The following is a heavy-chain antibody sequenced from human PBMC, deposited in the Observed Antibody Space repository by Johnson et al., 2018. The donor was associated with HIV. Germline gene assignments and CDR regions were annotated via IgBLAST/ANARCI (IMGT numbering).Heavy chain of an antibody. D-gene: IGHD3-22*01. CDR3: VRDSFYYDYDSFDI. Sequence: QVQLVESGGGVVKPGESLRLSCAASGFIFSDYYMTWIRQAPGKGLEWISYISSSGATIYYADSVQGRFTISRDNSKSSLYLQMNSLRVEDTAIYYCVRDSFYYDYDSFDIWGRGTMVTVSS. J-gene: IGHJ3*02. V-gene: IGHV3-11*04. CDR2: ISSSGATI. CDR1: GFIFSDYY.